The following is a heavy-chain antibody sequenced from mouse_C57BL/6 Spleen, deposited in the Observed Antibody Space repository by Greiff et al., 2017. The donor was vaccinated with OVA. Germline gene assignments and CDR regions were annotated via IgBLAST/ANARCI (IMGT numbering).Heavy chain of an antibody. CDR3: ARWEVNFDY. J-gene: IGHJ2*01. CDR2: IYPGDGDT. D-gene: IGHD2-2*01. V-gene: IGHV1-82*01. Sequence: QVQLQQSGPELVKPGASVKISCKASGYAFSSSWMNWVKQRPGKGLEWIGRIYPGDGDTNYNGKFKGKATLTADKSSSTAYMQLSSLTSEDSAVYFCARWEVNFDYWGQGTTLTVSS. CDR1: GYAFSSSW.